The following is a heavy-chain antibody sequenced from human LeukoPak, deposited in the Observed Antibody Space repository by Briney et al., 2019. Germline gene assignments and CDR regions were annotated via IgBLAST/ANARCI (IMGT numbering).Heavy chain of an antibody. CDR2: ITRTGDGT. D-gene: IGHD6-13*01. CDR3: AKAPMEDSWYIHFDY. V-gene: IGHV3-23*01. CDR1: GFIFTNYV. J-gene: IGHJ4*02. Sequence: GGSLRLSCAASGFIFTNYVMHWVRQAPGKGPEWVSGITRTGDGTYYADSVKGRFAISRDNSKNTLYLQISSLRAEDTAIYYCAKAPMEDSWYIHFDYWGQGTLVTVSS.